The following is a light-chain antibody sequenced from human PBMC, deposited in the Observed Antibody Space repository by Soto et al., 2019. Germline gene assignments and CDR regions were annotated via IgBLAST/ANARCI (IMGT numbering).Light chain of an antibody. CDR2: AAS. CDR1: QNIAYF. Sequence: DIQMTQSPSSLSASVGDRVTISCRASQNIAYFLNWYQQQAGKAPKLLIYAASSLQSGVPSRFSGSGSGTAFTLTISSLQPEDFATYYCQQSYSGLPMYTFGQGTKLEI. CDR3: QQSYSGLPMYT. V-gene: IGKV1-39*01. J-gene: IGKJ2*01.